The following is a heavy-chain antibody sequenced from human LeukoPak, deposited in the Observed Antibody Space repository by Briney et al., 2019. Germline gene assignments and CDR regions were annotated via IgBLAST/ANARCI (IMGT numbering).Heavy chain of an antibody. CDR3: ARGDIFLSGFDN. D-gene: IGHD3-9*01. V-gene: IGHV4-30-4*01. Sequence: PSETLSLTFTVSGGSISSGDYYWSWIRQPPGKGLEWIGYIYYSGSSYYNPSLKSRVTISVDTSKNQFSLKLSSVTAADTAVYYCARGDIFLSGFDNWGQGTLVTVSS. CDR2: IYYSGSS. CDR1: GGSISSGDYY. J-gene: IGHJ4*02.